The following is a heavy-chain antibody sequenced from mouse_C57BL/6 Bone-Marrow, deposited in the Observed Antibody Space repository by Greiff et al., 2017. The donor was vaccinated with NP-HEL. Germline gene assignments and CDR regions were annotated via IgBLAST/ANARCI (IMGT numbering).Heavy chain of an antibody. CDR1: GYTFTSYW. D-gene: IGHD1-1*01. Sequence: QVQLQHPGAELVRPGSSVKLSCKASGYTFTSYWMDWVKQRPGQGLEWIGNIYPSDSETHYNQKFKDKATLTVDKSSSTAYMQLSSLTSEDSAVYYCARSLTTVGDYWGQGTTLTVSS. J-gene: IGHJ2*01. V-gene: IGHV1-61*01. CDR3: ARSLTTVGDY. CDR2: IYPSDSET.